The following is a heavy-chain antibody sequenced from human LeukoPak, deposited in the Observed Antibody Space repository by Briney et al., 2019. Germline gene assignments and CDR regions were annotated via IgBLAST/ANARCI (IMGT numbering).Heavy chain of an antibody. CDR3: ARGDGYYDFLSGCYYYYYMDV. CDR2: MNPNRSNT. V-gene: IGHV1-8*01. D-gene: IGHD3-3*01. J-gene: IGHJ6*03. Sequence: ASVNLSCKSSGYTFTINDNNWARQAPAQELELMWWMNPNRSNTGYSHKFHGRVTMTRNTSISTAYMELSSLESEDTAVYDCARGDGYYDFLSGCYYYYYMDVWGKGTTVTVSS. CDR1: GYTFTIND.